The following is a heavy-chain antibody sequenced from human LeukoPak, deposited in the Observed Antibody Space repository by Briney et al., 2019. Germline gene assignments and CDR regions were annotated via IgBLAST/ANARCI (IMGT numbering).Heavy chain of an antibody. Sequence: PSQTLSLTCAVSGGSISSGGYSWSWLRQRPGQGLEWIGYIYHSGSTYYNPALKRRVTISVDSSKNQFSLKLSPVTAADTAVYYCAREGNGDPYFDYWGQGTLVTVSS. V-gene: IGHV4-30-2*01. J-gene: IGHJ4*02. D-gene: IGHD4-17*01. CDR3: AREGNGDPYFDY. CDR1: GGSISSGGYS. CDR2: IYHSGST.